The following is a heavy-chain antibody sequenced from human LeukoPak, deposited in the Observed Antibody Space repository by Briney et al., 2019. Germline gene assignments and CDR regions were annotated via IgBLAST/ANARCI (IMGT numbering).Heavy chain of an antibody. D-gene: IGHD6-13*01. CDR3: ARDRYSNSWGIDY. V-gene: IGHV1-18*01. CDR2: ISAYNGNT. J-gene: IGHJ4*02. CDR1: GYSFTSYG. Sequence: PGESLKISCKGSGYSFTSYGISWVRQAPGQGLEWMGWISAYNGNTNYAQKLQGRVTMTTDTSTSTAYMELRSLRSDDTAVYYCARDRYSNSWGIDYWGQGTLVTVSS.